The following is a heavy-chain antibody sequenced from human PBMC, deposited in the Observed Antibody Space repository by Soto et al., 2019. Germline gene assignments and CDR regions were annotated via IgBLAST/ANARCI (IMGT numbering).Heavy chain of an antibody. CDR3: AREEGTELDF. CDR1: GYTFTAAY. J-gene: IGHJ4*02. CDR2: INPKNGGT. Sequence: QVRLVQPGAEVKKPGASVKVTCKPSGYTFTAAYIHWVRQAPGQGLEWLGWINPKNGGTNYAQKLQGRVTMTRDTSSSTAFMELSSLNSNDTAVYYCAREEGTELDFWGQGTLVTVSS. V-gene: IGHV1-2*02. D-gene: IGHD1-7*01.